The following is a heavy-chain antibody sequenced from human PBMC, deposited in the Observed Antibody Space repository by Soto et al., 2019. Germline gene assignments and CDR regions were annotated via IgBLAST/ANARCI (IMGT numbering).Heavy chain of an antibody. CDR2: IYYSGST. J-gene: IGHJ3*02. D-gene: IGHD3-10*01. CDR1: GGSVSSGSYY. V-gene: IGHV4-61*01. CDR3: ARSLLWFGEFESHDEFDI. Sequence: PSETLSLTCTVSGGSVSSGSYYWSWIRQPPGKGLEWIGYIYYSGSTNYNPSLKSRVTISVDTSKNQFSLKLSSVTAADTAVYYCARSLLWFGEFESHDEFDIWGQGTMVTVSS.